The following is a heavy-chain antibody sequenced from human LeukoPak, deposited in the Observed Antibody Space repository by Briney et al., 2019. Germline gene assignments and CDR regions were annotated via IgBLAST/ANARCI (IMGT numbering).Heavy chain of an antibody. CDR2: IGTVGDT. CDR1: GFTFSIYD. Sequence: QPGGSLRLSCAASGFTFSIYDMHWVRQATGKGLEWVSAIGTVGDTYYPGSVKGRFTISRENAKNSLYLQMNSLRDGDTAVYYCARETLDIGGDYGWYFDLWARGTLVTVSS. J-gene: IGHJ2*01. V-gene: IGHV3-13*01. CDR3: ARETLDIGGDYGWYFDL. D-gene: IGHD1-26*01.